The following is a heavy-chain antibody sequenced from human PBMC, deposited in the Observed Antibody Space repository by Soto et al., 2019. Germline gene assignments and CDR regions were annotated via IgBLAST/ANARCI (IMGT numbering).Heavy chain of an antibody. D-gene: IGHD3-22*01. V-gene: IGHV3-49*04. J-gene: IGHJ4*02. CDR1: GFPLGDYG. CDR2: IRREVYGGTT. CDR3: TRVGGYSTTDY. Sequence: GGSLRLSCTASGFPLGDYGVSWVRQAPGKGLEWVGFIRREVYGGTTEYAASVKGRFVFSRDDSENIAYLQMNSLKTEDTAVYYCTRVGGYSTTDYWGRGTLVTVSS.